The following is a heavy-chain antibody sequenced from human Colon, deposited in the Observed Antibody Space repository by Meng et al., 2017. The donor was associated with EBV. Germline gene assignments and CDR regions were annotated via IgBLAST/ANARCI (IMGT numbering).Heavy chain of an antibody. V-gene: IGHV4-34*12. CDR2: IIHGGSP. J-gene: IGHJ4*02. CDR1: GWSLRGAY. CDR3: ARRPTGIDY. D-gene: IGHD2-8*02. Sequence: QVPLQQRGAGSLKPVATLSPTCAFNGWSLRGAYWIWIRQPPGKGLEWRGEIIHGGSPSYNPSLKSRVTISIDTSKNQLSLMLSSVTAADTAVYYCARRPTGIDYWGQGTLVTVSS.